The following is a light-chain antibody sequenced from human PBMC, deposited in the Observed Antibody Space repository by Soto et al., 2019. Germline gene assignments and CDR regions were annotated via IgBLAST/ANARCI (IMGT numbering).Light chain of an antibody. CDR3: SSYGSTSARYV. J-gene: IGLJ1*01. CDR2: EVR. CDR1: SSDVGAYNY. V-gene: IGLV2-14*01. Sequence: QSALAQPASVSGSPGQSITISCTGTSSDVGAYNYVSWYQQHPGKAPKLMIYEVRGRPSGVSNRFSGSKSGNTASLTISGLQAEDVGDYFCSSYGSTSARYVFGTGTKLTVL.